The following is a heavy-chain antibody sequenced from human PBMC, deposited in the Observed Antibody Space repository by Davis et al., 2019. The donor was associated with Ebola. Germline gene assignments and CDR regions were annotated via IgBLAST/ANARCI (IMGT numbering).Heavy chain of an antibody. CDR3: ARVGYSSGYHYGMDV. CDR1: GFTFSSYS. J-gene: IGHJ6*02. CDR2: ISSSSSYI. D-gene: IGHD5-18*01. Sequence: GESLKISCAASGFTFSSYSMNWVRQAPGKGLEWVSSISSSSSYIYYADSVKGRFTISRDNAKNSLYLQMNSLRAEDTAVYYCARVGYSSGYHYGMDVWGHGTTVTVSS. V-gene: IGHV3-21*01.